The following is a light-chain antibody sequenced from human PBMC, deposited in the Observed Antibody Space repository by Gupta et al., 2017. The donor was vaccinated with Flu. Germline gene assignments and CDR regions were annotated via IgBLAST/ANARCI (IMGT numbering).Light chain of an antibody. CDR2: WAS. CDR3: QQYYSSPYS. Sequence: DIVMTQSPESLAVSPGERATINCRSSQSVLYNSNNKNYVAWYQQKPGQPPELLIYWASTRESGVPDRFRGSGSVTDFTLTISSLQAEDVALYYCQQYYSSPYSFGQGTKLEIK. J-gene: IGKJ2*03. CDR1: QSVLYNSNNKNY. V-gene: IGKV4-1*01.